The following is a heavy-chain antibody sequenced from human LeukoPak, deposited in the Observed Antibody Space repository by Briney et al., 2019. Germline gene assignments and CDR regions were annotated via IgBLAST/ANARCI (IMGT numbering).Heavy chain of an antibody. Sequence: SETLSLTCGVSGASLSGFFWNWVRQSPGEGLEWIGGIRHGGVTTYNPSLMGRVTITTDTSKNQFSLMLTSVTAADTGVYCCARGPNYYGDYIRSFPDAFHIWGRGTVVSVSS. D-gene: IGHD4-17*01. CDR1: GASLSGFF. V-gene: IGHV4-34*01. CDR3: ARGPNYYGDYIRSFPDAFHI. CDR2: IRHGGVT. J-gene: IGHJ3*02.